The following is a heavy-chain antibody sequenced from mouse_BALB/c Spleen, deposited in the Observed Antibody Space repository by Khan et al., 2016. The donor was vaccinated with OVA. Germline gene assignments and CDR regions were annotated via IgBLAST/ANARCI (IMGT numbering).Heavy chain of an antibody. J-gene: IGHJ3*01. D-gene: IGHD2-3*01. CDR2: IDPANGNT. CDR1: AFNIKDTY. V-gene: IGHV14-3*02. CDR3: ARDDGNFFAY. Sequence: VQLKESGAELVKPGASVKLSCTASAFNIKDTYMHWVKQRPEQGLEWIGRIDPANGNTKYDPKFQGKATITADTSSNTAYLQLSSLTSEDTAVYYCARDDGNFFAYWGQGTLVTVSA.